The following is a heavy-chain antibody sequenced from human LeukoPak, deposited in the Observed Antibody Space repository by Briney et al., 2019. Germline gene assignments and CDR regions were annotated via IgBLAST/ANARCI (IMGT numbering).Heavy chain of an antibody. Sequence: PSETLSLTCTVSGGSISSYLWSWIRQPPGKGLEWIGYIYYSGSTNYNPSLKSRVTISVDTAKNQFSLKLSSVTAADTAVYYCARHLQYYGSGTMDVWGQGTTVTVSS. D-gene: IGHD3-10*01. CDR3: ARHLQYYGSGTMDV. V-gene: IGHV4-59*08. CDR2: IYYSGST. CDR1: GGSISSYL. J-gene: IGHJ6*02.